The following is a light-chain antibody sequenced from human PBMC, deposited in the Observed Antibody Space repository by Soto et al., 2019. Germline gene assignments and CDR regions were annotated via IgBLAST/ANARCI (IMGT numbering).Light chain of an antibody. CDR2: AAS. V-gene: IGKV3-15*01. CDR3: QQYNNWPPIT. Sequence: EIFITQSPSTLSVSXGEXAXXXXXXSQSVSSNLAWYQQKPGQAPRLLIYAASTRATGIPARFSGSGSGTEFTLTISSLQSEDFAVYYCQQYNNWPPITFGQGTRLETK. J-gene: IGKJ5*01. CDR1: QSVSSN.